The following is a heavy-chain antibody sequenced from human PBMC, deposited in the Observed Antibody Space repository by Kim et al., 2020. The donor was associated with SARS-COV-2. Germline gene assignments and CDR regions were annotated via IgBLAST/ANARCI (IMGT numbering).Heavy chain of an antibody. CDR1: GFTFSSYA. CDR3: ARDPTMIVVVLGVGFDY. V-gene: IGHV3-30-3*01. CDR2: ISYYGSNK. J-gene: IGHJ4*02. Sequence: GGSLRLSCAASGFTFSSYAMHWVRQAPGKGLEWVAVISYYGSNKYYADSVKGRFTISRDNSKNTLYLQMNSLRAEDTAVYYCARDPTMIVVVLGVGFDYWGQGTLVTVSS. D-gene: IGHD3-22*01.